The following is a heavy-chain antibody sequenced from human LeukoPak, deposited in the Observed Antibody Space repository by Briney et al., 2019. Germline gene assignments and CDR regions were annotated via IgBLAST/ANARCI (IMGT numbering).Heavy chain of an antibody. CDR2: ISFDGSNK. Sequence: SGGSLRLSRAASGFTFSRYGLHWVRQAPGKGLEWVAVISFDGSNKYYADSVKGRFTISRDNSKNTLYLQMNSLRVEDTAVYSCTGYNWFDPWGQGTLVTVSS. CDR1: GFTFSRYG. CDR3: TGYNWFDP. V-gene: IGHV3-30-3*01. D-gene: IGHD1-14*01. J-gene: IGHJ5*02.